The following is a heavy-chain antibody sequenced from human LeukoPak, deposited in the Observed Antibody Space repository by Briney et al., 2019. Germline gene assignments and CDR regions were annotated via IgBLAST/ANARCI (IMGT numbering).Heavy chain of an antibody. D-gene: IGHD1-26*01. Sequence: GGSLRLSCAASGFTFSNYAMSWVRQAPGKGLEWVSAISGSGRSTYYADSVKGRFTISRDNSKNTLYLQMNSLRAEDTAVYYCAKGLSIVGATYDYWGQGTLVTVSS. V-gene: IGHV3-23*01. CDR3: AKGLSIVGATYDY. J-gene: IGHJ4*02. CDR1: GFTFSNYA. CDR2: ISGSGRST.